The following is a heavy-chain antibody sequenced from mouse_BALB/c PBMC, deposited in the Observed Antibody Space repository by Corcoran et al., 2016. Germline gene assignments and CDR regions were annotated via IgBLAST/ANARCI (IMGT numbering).Heavy chain of an antibody. D-gene: IGHD1-1*01. CDR1: GYSFTGYY. CDR3: ARVYYGSSYVGWYFDV. J-gene: IGHJ1*01. Sequence: EVQLQQSGPELVKTGASVKISCKASGYSFTGYYMHWVKQSHGKSLEWIGYIYPYNGGTGYNQKFKSKATLTVDNSSSTAYMELRSLTSEDSAVYYCARVYYGSSYVGWYFDVWGAGTTVTVSS. V-gene: IGHV1S29*02. CDR2: IYPYNGGT.